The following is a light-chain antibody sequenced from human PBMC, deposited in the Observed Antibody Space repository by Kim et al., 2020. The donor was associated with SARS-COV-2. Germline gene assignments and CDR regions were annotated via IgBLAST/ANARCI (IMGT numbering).Light chain of an antibody. CDR3: AAWDNSLNVWV. Sequence: GQGVTVSYSGSSSNIGIKFVSWYKQLPGTAPKLHIYSNNQRPSGVPDRFSGSKSGTSASLAISGLQSEDEADYYCAAWDNSLNVWVFGGGTQLTVL. CDR2: SNN. CDR1: SSNIGIKF. J-gene: IGLJ3*02. V-gene: IGLV1-44*01.